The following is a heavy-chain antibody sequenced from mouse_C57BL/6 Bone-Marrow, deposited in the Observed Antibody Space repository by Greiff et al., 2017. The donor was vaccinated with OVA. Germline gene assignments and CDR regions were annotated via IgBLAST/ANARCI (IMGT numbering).Heavy chain of an antibody. CDR3: ARSLNWDVGYFDV. V-gene: IGHV7-3*01. Sequence: EVKLMESGGGLVQPGGSLSLSCAASGFTFTDYYMSWVRQPPGKALEWLGFIRNKANGYTTEYSAYVKGRFTISRDNSQSILYLQMNALRAEDSATYYCARSLNWDVGYFDVWGTGTTVTVSS. CDR1: GFTFTDYY. CDR2: IRNKANGYTT. D-gene: IGHD4-1*02. J-gene: IGHJ1*03.